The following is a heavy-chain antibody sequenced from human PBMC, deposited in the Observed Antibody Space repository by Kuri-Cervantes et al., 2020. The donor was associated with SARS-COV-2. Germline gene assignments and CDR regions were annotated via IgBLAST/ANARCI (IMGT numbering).Heavy chain of an antibody. CDR2: TNHSGST. CDR3: ARGSYYDSGSYYNRKFDY. CDR1: GGSFSGYY. J-gene: IGHJ4*02. Sequence: GSLRLSCAVYGGSFSGYYWSWIRQPPGKGLEWIGETNHSGSTNYNPSLRSRIAMSVDTSSNQFSLKLSSVTAADTAVYYCARGSYYDSGSYYNRKFDYWGQGTLVTVSS. D-gene: IGHD3-10*01. V-gene: IGHV4-34*01.